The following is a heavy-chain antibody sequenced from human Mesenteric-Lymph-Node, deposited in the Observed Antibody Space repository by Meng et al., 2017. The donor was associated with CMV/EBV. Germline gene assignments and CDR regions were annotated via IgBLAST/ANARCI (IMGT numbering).Heavy chain of an antibody. V-gene: IGHV2-5*01. J-gene: IGHJ4*02. Sequence: SGPTLVKPTQTLTLTCTFSGFSLSTSEVGVGWIRQPPGKALEWLALIYWNDEKYHSPSLKTRLTITKDTSKNQVVLTMSNMDPVDTATYYCAHKCIPASCLDYWGQGTLVTVSS. CDR3: AHKCIPASCLDY. D-gene: IGHD2-2*01. CDR2: IYWNDEK. CDR1: GFSLSTSEVG.